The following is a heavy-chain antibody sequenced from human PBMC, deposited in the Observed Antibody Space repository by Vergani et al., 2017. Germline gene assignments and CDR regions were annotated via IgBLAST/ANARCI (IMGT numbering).Heavy chain of an antibody. V-gene: IGHV1-69*02. Sequence: QVQLVQSGAEVKKPGSSVKVSCKASGGTFSSYTISWVRQAPGQGLEWMGRIIPILGIANYAQKFQGRVTITADKSTSTAYMELSSLRSEDTAVYYCAMGIAVAAPIEYFQHWGQGTLVTVSS. J-gene: IGHJ1*01. CDR2: IIPILGIA. D-gene: IGHD6-19*01. CDR1: GGTFSSYT. CDR3: AMGIAVAAPIEYFQH.